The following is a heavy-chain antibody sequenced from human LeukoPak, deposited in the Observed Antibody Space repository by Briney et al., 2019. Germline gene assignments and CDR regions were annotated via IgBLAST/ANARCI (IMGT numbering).Heavy chain of an antibody. CDR2: IYPGDSDT. V-gene: IGHV5-51*01. Sequence: GESLKISCKGSGYSFTSYWIGWVRQMPGKGLEWMGIIYPGDSDTRYSPSFQGQVTISADKSISTAYLQWSSLKASDTAMYYCARIPYVWGSYRPQGGFDYWGQGTLVTVSS. D-gene: IGHD3-16*02. CDR3: ARIPYVWGSYRPQGGFDY. J-gene: IGHJ4*02. CDR1: GYSFTSYW.